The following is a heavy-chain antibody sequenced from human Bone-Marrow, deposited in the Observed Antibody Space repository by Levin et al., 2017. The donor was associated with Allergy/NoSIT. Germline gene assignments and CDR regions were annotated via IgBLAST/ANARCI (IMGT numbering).Heavy chain of an antibody. D-gene: IGHD1-26*01. V-gene: IGHV3-23*01. J-gene: IGHJ4*02. CDR1: GFTFSSYA. Sequence: ASVKVSCAASGFTFSSYAMSWVRQAPGKGLEWVSAISGSGGGTYYADSVKGRFTISRDISKNTLFLQMNSLRAEDTAVYYCAKDGYSGGSGNFDYWGQGTLVTVSS. CDR3: AKDGYSGGSGNFDY. CDR2: ISGSGGGT.